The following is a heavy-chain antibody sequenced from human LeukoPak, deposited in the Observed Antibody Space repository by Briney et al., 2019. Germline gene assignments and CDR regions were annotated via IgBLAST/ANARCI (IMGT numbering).Heavy chain of an antibody. D-gene: IGHD5-24*01. CDR3: AKDDAWLQFND. CDR1: GFTFSSHG. V-gene: IGHV3-23*01. J-gene: IGHJ4*02. Sequence: GGSLRLSCAASGFTFSSHGMNWVRQAPGKGLEWISGISPSADITYYADSVKGRFTISRDNPENTVYLHMRSLRAGDTAVYFCAKDDAWLQFNDWGQGTLVTVSS. CDR2: ISPSADIT.